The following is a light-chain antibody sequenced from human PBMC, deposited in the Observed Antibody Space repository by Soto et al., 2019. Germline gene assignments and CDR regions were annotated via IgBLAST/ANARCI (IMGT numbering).Light chain of an antibody. J-gene: IGLJ2*01. Sequence: QSVLTQPMSASGTPGQRVTISCSGSSSNIGSNPVSWYQHLPGTAPKLLIYTNIQRPSGVPDRFSGSKSGTSASLAISGLQSEDEADYYCAVWDAGLTGPVFGGGTKVTVL. CDR2: TNI. CDR1: SSNIGSNP. V-gene: IGLV1-44*01. CDR3: AVWDAGLTGPV.